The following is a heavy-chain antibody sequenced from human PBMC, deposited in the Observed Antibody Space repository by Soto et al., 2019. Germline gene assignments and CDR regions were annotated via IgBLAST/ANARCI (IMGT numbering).Heavy chain of an antibody. CDR1: GFSLSTSGVG. Sequence: GSGPTLVNPTQTLTLTCTFSGFSLSTSGVGVGWIRQPPGKALEWLALIYWNDDKRYSTSLKSRLTISKDTSKSQVVLTMTNMDPVDTATYYCARIIGLSVGKIVYYYYGMDVWGQGTTVTVSS. J-gene: IGHJ6*02. CDR2: IYWNDDK. V-gene: IGHV2-5*01. D-gene: IGHD5-12*01. CDR3: ARIIGLSVGKIVYYYYGMDV.